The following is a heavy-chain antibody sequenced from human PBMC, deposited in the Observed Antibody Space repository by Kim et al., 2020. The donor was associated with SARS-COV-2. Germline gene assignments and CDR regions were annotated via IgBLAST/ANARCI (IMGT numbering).Heavy chain of an antibody. J-gene: IGHJ4*02. CDR3: ASRFCSSTNCYLDH. CDR2: ISAYYGNT. V-gene: IGHV1-18*01. CDR1: DYSFSNYG. Sequence: ASVKVSCKASDYSFSNYGVSWVRQAPGQGPEWMGRISAYYGNTNYAQKFHGRVTMTTDTSTSTAYMDLRSLTSDDTAVYYCASRFCSSTNCYLDHWGQGTLVIVSS. D-gene: IGHD2-2*01.